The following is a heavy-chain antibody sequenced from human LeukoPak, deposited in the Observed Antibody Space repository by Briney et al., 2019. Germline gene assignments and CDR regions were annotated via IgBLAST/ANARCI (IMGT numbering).Heavy chain of an antibody. V-gene: IGHV1-8*02. CDR3: ARVGAVAGTYYYYYYGMDV. CDR2: MNPNSGNT. Sequence: ASVKVSCKASGYTFTGYYMHWVRQATGQGLEWMGWMNPNSGNTGYAQKFQGRVTMTRNTSISTAYMELSSLRSEDTDVYYCARVGAVAGTYYYYYYGMDVWGQGTTVTVSS. CDR1: GYTFTGYY. J-gene: IGHJ6*02. D-gene: IGHD6-19*01.